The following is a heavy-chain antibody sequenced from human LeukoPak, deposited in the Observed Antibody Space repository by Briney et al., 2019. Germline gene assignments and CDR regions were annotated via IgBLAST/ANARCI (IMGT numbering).Heavy chain of an antibody. CDR1: GFTFSSYG. Sequence: GGSLRLSCAASGFTFSSYGMHWVRQAPGKGLEWVAVIWYDGSNKYYADSVKGRFTISRDNSKNTLYLQMNSLRAEDTAVYYCARLGQGKIAVAGFDYWGQGTLVTVSS. CDR2: IWYDGSNK. J-gene: IGHJ4*02. CDR3: ARLGQGKIAVAGFDY. V-gene: IGHV3-33*01. D-gene: IGHD6-19*01.